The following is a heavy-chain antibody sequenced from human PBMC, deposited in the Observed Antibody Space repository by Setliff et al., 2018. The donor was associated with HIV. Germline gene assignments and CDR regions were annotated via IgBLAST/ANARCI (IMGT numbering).Heavy chain of an antibody. Sequence: SETLSLTCAVYGGSFSGSYWSWIRQPPGKRLEWFGEINHRGSPNYNPSLKSRVTISVDTSKNQFSLKLSSVTAADTAVYYRARGWRYYDILTGYYKVGDYYMDVWGKGTTVTVSS. CDR3: ARGWRYYDILTGYYKVGDYYMDV. D-gene: IGHD3-9*01. J-gene: IGHJ6*03. CDR1: GGSFSGSY. V-gene: IGHV4-34*01. CDR2: INHRGSP.